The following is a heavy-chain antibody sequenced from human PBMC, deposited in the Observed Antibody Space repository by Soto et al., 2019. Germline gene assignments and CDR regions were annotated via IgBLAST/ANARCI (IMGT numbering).Heavy chain of an antibody. D-gene: IGHD4-4*01. J-gene: IGHJ5*02. CDR3: ARSHDSTSYPLDL. CDR2: MNPRIGGT. Sequence: ASVKVSCKASGYTFTNYYMHWLRQAPGQGLEWMGWMNPRIGGTKYAQAFQDRVTMTRDASTSTAYMEMTSLRHGDTAVYFCARSHDSTSYPLDLWGPGTLVTVSS. V-gene: IGHV1-2*02. CDR1: GYTFTNYY.